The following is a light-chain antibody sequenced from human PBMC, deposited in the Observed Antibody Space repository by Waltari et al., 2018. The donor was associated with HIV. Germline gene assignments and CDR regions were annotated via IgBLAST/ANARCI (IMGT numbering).Light chain of an antibody. CDR2: WAS. CDR3: QQYYTTPDT. J-gene: IGKJ3*01. V-gene: IGKV4-1*01. CDR1: QSLLYSSDNKNY. Sequence: DIVMPQSPDSLAVSLGERATINCQSRQSLLYSSDNKNYLAWYQQKPGQPPKLLIYWASTRESGVPDRFSGSGSGTDFTLSISGLQAEDVAVYFCQQYYTTPDTFGPGTKVDIK.